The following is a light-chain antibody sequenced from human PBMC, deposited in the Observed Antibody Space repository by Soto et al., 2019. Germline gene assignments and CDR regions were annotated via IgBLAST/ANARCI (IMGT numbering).Light chain of an antibody. CDR3: QQYFTSPWT. V-gene: IGKV3-20*01. Sequence: EIGLTQSPGTLSLSPAERVTLSCRASQSVSDTFLAWYQQKPGQAPRLLIYGGFYRATGIPDRFSGSGSGTDFTLTITRLEPEDLAMYYCQQYFTSPWTFGQGTRLDIK. CDR2: GGF. CDR1: QSVSDTF. J-gene: IGKJ1*01.